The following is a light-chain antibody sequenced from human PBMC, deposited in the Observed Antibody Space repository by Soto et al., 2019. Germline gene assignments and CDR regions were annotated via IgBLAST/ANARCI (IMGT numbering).Light chain of an antibody. V-gene: IGKV3-20*01. J-gene: IGKJ1*01. CDR3: QQYGSSSWT. Sequence: ETVLTQSPGTLSLSPGERATLSCRASQSVSSNYLDWYQQKPGQAPRLLIYGASSRATGIPDRFSGSGSGTDFTLAISRLEPDDFAVYYCQQYGSSSWTFGQGTKVEIK. CDR2: GAS. CDR1: QSVSSNY.